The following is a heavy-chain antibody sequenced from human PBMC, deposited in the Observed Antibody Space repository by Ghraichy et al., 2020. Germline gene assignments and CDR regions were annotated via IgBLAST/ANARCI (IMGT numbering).Heavy chain of an antibody. CDR3: SRLRRAVALTFDY. CDR1: GGPITSYY. J-gene: IGHJ4*02. D-gene: IGHD6-19*01. CDR2: IYYTGST. Sequence: GSLRLSCSVSGGPITSYYWSWVRQPPGKGLEWIGYIYYTGSTNYNPSLKSRITVSEDTSKNQFSLSLTSVTAAGTAVDYCSRLRRAVALTFDYWGQGMLVTVSS. V-gene: IGHV4-59*08.